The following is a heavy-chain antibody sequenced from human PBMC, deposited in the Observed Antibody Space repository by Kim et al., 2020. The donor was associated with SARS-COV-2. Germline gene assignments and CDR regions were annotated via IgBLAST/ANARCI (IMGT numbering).Heavy chain of an antibody. CDR1: GFSLSTSGVG. D-gene: IGHD6-13*01. CDR2: IYWDDDK. V-gene: IGHV2-5*02. CDR3: AHSTSKTVWGIAEAGTYRFDP. J-gene: IGHJ5*02. Sequence: SGPTLVKPTQTLTLTCTFSGFSLSTSGVGVGWIRQPPGKALEWLALIYWDDDKRYSPSLKSRLTITKDTSKNQVVLTMTNMEPVDTDTYYCAHSTSKTVWGIAEAGTYRFDPWGQGTLDTVSS.